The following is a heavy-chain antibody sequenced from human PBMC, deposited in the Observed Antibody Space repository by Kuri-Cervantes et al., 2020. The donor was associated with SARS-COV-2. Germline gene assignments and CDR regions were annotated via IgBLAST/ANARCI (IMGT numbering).Heavy chain of an antibody. CDR2: IRSKAYGGTT. J-gene: IGHJ6*03. CDR1: GFTAASLLTFNNYA. D-gene: IGHD3-22*01. Sequence: GGSLRLSCAASGFTAASLLTFNNYAFHWVRQVPGKGLEWVGFIRSKAYGGTTEYAASVKGRFTISRDDSKSIAYLQMNSLRTEDTAVYYCAREGYYDSSGNYAATGMDVWGKGTTVTVSS. V-gene: IGHV3-49*04. CDR3: AREGYYDSSGNYAATGMDV.